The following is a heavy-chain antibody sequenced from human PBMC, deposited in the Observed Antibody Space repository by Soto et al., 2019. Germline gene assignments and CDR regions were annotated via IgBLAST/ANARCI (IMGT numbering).Heavy chain of an antibody. CDR3: ARAPPPAISYYYYYGMDV. J-gene: IGHJ6*02. D-gene: IGHD2-21*01. Sequence: XSVKVSCKASGYPFTSYDINWVRQATGQGLEWMGWMNPNSGNTGYAQKFQGRVTMTRNTSISTAYMELSSLRSEDTAVYYCARAPPPAISYYYYYGMDVWGQRTTVTVSS. V-gene: IGHV1-8*01. CDR2: MNPNSGNT. CDR1: GYPFTSYD.